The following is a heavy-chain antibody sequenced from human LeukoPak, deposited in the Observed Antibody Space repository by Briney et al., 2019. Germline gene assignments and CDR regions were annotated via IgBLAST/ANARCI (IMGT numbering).Heavy chain of an antibody. CDR3: ARGGGSYYGDAFDI. D-gene: IGHD1-26*01. Sequence: SVKVSCKASGGTFGSYAISWVRQAPGQGLEWMGGIIPIFGTANYAQKFQGRVTITTDEYTSTAYMELSSLRSEDTAVYYCARGGGSYYGDAFDIWGQGTMVTVSS. J-gene: IGHJ3*02. CDR2: IIPIFGTA. CDR1: GGTFGSYA. V-gene: IGHV1-69*05.